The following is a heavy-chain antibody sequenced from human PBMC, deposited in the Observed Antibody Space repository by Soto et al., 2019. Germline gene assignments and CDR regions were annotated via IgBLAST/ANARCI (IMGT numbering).Heavy chain of an antibody. CDR2: SSATGAGT. J-gene: IGHJ4*02. D-gene: IGHD3-22*01. CDR1: GFTFSSYG. CDR3: AKGVDYYDSSGYPTPYFDY. Sequence: PGGSLRLSCAVSGFTFSSYGMTWVRQAPGKGLGWGSFSSATGAGTYYADSVKGRFTISRDNSKNTLYLQMNSLRAEDTAVYYCAKGVDYYDSSGYPTPYFDYWGQGTLVTVSS. V-gene: IGHV3-23*01.